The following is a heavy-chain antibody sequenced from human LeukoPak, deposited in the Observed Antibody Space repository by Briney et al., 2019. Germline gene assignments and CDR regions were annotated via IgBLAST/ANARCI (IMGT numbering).Heavy chain of an antibody. V-gene: IGHV3-23*01. CDR1: GFTFSSDA. D-gene: IGHD1-26*01. Sequence: PGGSLRLSCAASGFTFSSDAMSWVRQAPGKGLEWVSSISASGVMTYYADSVKGRFPVSRDTSKNSLYLQMSSLTAADTAVYYCAKDRSIGTYYTFDHWGQGTLVTVSS. CDR2: ISASGVMT. J-gene: IGHJ4*02. CDR3: AKDRSIGTYYTFDH.